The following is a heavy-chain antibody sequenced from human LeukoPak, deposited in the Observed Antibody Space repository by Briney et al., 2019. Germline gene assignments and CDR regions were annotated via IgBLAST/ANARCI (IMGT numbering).Heavy chain of an antibody. CDR3: ARVLGSSGNWFDP. D-gene: IGHD6-6*01. J-gene: IGHJ5*02. V-gene: IGHV3-33*01. CDR1: GFTLSSYG. Sequence: GGSLRLSCAASGFTLSSYGMHWVRQAPGKGLEWVAVIWYDGSNKYYADSVKGRFTISRDNSKNTLYLQMNSLRAEDTAVYYCARVLGSSGNWFDPWGQGTLVTVSS. CDR2: IWYDGSNK.